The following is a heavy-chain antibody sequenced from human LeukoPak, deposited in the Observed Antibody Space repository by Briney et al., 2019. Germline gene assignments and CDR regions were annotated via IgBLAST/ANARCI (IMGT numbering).Heavy chain of an antibody. Sequence: GGSLRLSCAASGFTFSSYWMSWVRQAPGKGLEWVANIKQDGSEKYYVDSVKGRFTISRDNAKNSLYLQMNSLRAEDTAVYYCASSFWRSAAGKEGTHYFDYWGQGTLVTVSS. CDR3: ASSFWRSAAGKEGTHYFDY. J-gene: IGHJ4*02. CDR1: GFTFSSYW. CDR2: IKQDGSEK. D-gene: IGHD6-13*01. V-gene: IGHV3-7*01.